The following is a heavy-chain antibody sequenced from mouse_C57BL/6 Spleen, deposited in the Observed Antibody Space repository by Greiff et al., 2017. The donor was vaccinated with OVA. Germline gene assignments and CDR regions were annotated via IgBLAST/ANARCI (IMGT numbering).Heavy chain of an antibody. CDR3: ASMITTWFDY. CDR1: GYTFPDYY. D-gene: IGHD2-4*01. CDR2: INPNNGGT. V-gene: IGHV1-26*01. J-gene: IGHJ2*01. Sequence: EVQLQQSGPELVKPGASVKISCQASGYTFPDYYMNWVKQSHGKSLEWLGDINPNNGGTSYNQKFKGKATLTVDKSSSTAYMELRSLTSEDSAVYYCASMITTWFDYWGQGTTLTVSS.